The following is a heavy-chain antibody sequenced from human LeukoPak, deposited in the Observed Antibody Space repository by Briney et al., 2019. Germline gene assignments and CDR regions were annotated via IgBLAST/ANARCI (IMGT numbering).Heavy chain of an antibody. V-gene: IGHV1-2*04. CDR1: GYTFTGYY. D-gene: IGHD3-22*01. CDR3: ARSEGGRYYDSSGFLDYYYGMDV. Sequence: ASVKASCKASGYTFTGYYMHWVRQAPGQGLEWMGWINPNSGGTNYAQKFQGWVTMTRDTSISTAYMELSRLRSDDTAVYYCARSEGGRYYDSSGFLDYYYGMDVWGQGTTVTVSS. J-gene: IGHJ6*02. CDR2: INPNSGGT.